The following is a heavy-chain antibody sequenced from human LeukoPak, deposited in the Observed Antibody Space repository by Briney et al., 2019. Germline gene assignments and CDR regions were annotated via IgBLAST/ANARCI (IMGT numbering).Heavy chain of an antibody. D-gene: IGHD3-10*01. CDR2: IIPIDGTA. Sequence: SVKVSCKASRDTFTRCAFSWVRQAPGQGLEWMGGIIPIDGTANFGRKFQGRVTITADESTSTAYMELSSLRSEDTAIYYCARDPGAPVRAFDIWGQGTLVTVSS. J-gene: IGHJ3*02. V-gene: IGHV1-69*13. CDR1: RDTFTRCA. CDR3: ARDPGAPVRAFDI.